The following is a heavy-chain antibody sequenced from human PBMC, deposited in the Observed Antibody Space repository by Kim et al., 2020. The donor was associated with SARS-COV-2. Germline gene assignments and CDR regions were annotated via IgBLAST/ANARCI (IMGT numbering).Heavy chain of an antibody. D-gene: IGHD6-13*01. Sequence: GGSLRLSCAASGFTFSSYAMSWVRQAPGKGLEWVSAISGSGGSTYYADSVKGRFTISRDNSKNTLYLQMNSLRAEDTAVYYCAKDRKRGFGWQQLVLSYNWFDPCGHGTLLTVSS. J-gene: IGHJ5*02. CDR3: AKDRKRGFGWQQLVLSYNWFDP. CDR1: GFTFSSYA. V-gene: IGHV3-23*01. CDR2: ISGSGGST.